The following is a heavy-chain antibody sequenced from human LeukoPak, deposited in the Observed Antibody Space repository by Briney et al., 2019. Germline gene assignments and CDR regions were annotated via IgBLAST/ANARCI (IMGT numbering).Heavy chain of an antibody. J-gene: IGHJ4*02. V-gene: IGHV3-30*18. Sequence: GGSLRFSCAASGFTFSNFGMHWVRQAPGKGLEWVAVISDDGSNIHYADSVKGRFTISRDNFRNTLFLQTSSLRGEDTAVYYCAKDRIEWFGELLSSFDFWGQGTLVTVSS. CDR1: GFTFSNFG. D-gene: IGHD3-10*01. CDR2: ISDDGSNI. CDR3: AKDRIEWFGELLSSFDF.